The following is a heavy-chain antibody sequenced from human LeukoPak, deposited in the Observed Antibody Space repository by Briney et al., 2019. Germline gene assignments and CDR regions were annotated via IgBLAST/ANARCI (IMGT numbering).Heavy chain of an antibody. Sequence: SETLSLTCTVSGDSFSSVTDYCAWIRQPPGKGLEWIASGDYSGGTYYNPSLKSRVTISVDTSKNQFSLKLSSVTAADTAVYYCARDRQLVHNWFDPWGQGTLVTVSS. D-gene: IGHD6-13*01. V-gene: IGHV4-39*07. CDR2: GDYSGGT. CDR1: GDSFSSVTDY. CDR3: ARDRQLVHNWFDP. J-gene: IGHJ5*02.